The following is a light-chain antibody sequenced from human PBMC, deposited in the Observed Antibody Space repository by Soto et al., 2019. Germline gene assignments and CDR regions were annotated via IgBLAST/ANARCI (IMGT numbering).Light chain of an antibody. Sequence: QSVLTQPASVSGSPGQSITISCTGTGSDIGSYDHVAWYQQFPGKSPKLIIYAVSDRPSGVSDRFSGSKSGISASLTISGLQTEDEAAYYCISHNDRKSYLSGTGTKVTVL. CDR1: GSDIGSYDH. CDR2: AVS. V-gene: IGLV2-14*03. J-gene: IGLJ1*01. CDR3: ISHNDRKSYL.